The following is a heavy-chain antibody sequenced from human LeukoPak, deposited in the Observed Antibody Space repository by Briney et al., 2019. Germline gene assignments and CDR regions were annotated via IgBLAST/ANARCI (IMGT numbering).Heavy chain of an antibody. CDR3: ARDFAVADYFDY. Sequence: GGSLRLSCAASGFTFSSYSLNWVRQAPGKGLEWVSSISSSSSYIYYADSVKGRFTISRDNAKNSLYLQMNSLRAEDTAVYYCARDFAVADYFDYWGQGTLVTVSS. J-gene: IGHJ4*02. CDR1: GFTFSSYS. D-gene: IGHD2-21*01. V-gene: IGHV3-21*01. CDR2: ISSSSSYI.